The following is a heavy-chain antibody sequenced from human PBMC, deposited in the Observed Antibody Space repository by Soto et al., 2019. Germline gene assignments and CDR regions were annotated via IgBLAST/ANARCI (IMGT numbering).Heavy chain of an antibody. J-gene: IGHJ4*02. CDR2: IIPIFGSA. Sequence: ASVKVSCKASGGTFSSYAISWVRQAPGQGLEWMGGIIPIFGSANYAQKFQGRVTITADKSTSTAYMELSSLRSEDTAVYYCADDGSGYYYFDYWGQGTLVTVSS. CDR3: ADDGSGYYYFDY. CDR1: GGTFSSYA. V-gene: IGHV1-69*06. D-gene: IGHD3-22*01.